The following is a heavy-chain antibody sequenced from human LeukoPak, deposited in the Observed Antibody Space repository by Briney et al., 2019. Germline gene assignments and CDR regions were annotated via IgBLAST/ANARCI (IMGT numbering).Heavy chain of an antibody. J-gene: IGHJ4*02. CDR1: GFTFSSYA. Sequence: PGGSLRLSCAASGFTFSSYAMSWVRQAPGKGLEWVSAISGSGGSTYYADSVKGRFTISRDNSKNTLYLQMNSLRAEDTAVYYCAKGSNYCDSSGQIDYWGQGTLVTVSS. V-gene: IGHV3-23*01. CDR2: ISGSGGST. D-gene: IGHD3-22*01. CDR3: AKGSNYCDSSGQIDY.